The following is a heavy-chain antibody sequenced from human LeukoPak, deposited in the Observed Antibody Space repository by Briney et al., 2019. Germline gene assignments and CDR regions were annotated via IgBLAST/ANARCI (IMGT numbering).Heavy chain of an antibody. J-gene: IGHJ4*02. CDR2: IYPGDSDT. V-gene: IGHV5-51*01. Sequence: GESLKISCKGSGYSFTSYWIGWVRQMPGKGLEWMGIIYPGDSDTRYSPSFQGQVPISADKSISSAYLQWSSLKASDTAMYYCARQFGDSGYYDSSGYYYYFDYWGQGTLVTVSS. CDR3: ARQFGDSGYYDSSGYYYYFDY. CDR1: GYSFTSYW. D-gene: IGHD3-22*01.